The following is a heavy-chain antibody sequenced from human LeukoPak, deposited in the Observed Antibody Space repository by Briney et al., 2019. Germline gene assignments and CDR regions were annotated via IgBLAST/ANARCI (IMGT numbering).Heavy chain of an antibody. J-gene: IGHJ4*02. D-gene: IGHD2-2*01. Sequence: GESLKISCKGSGYSFTNYWIGWVRQMPGKGLEWMGIIYPGDSETRYSPSFQGQVTMSTDKFISTAYLQWSSLKASDTAMYFCARGGSAYALDYWGQGTLVTVSS. CDR2: IYPGDSET. CDR1: GYSFTNYW. V-gene: IGHV5-51*01. CDR3: ARGGSAYALDY.